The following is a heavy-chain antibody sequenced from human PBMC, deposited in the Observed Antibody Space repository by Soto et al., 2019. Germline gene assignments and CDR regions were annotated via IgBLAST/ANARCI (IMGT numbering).Heavy chain of an antibody. CDR3: AKDIFGVFTMSSMDV. D-gene: IGHD3-3*01. CDR1: GFTFDDYA. Sequence: VQLVESGGGLAQPGRSLRLSCAASGFTFDDYAMHWVRQGPGKGLEWVSGISWNSARIGYADSVKGRFTISRDNAKNSLYLQMNSLPADDTALYYCAKDIFGVFTMSSMDVWGQGTTVTVSS. CDR2: ISWNSARI. V-gene: IGHV3-9*01. J-gene: IGHJ6*02.